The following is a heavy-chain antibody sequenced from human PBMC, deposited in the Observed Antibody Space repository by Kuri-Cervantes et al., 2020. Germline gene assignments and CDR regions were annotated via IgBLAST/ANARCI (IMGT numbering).Heavy chain of an antibody. Sequence: ASVKVSCKASGYTFTGYYMHWVRQAPGQGLEWTGWINPNSGGTNYAQKFQGRVTMTRDTSISTAYMELSRLRSDDTAVYYCAGGQRERGSSSWHYYYYGMDVWGQGTTVTVSS. CDR2: INPNSGGT. D-gene: IGHD6-13*01. CDR1: GYTFTGYY. CDR3: AGGQRERGSSSWHYYYYGMDV. J-gene: IGHJ6*02. V-gene: IGHV1-2*02.